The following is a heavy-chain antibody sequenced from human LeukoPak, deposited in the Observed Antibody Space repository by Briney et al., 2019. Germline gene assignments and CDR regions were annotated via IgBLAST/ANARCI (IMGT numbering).Heavy chain of an antibody. V-gene: IGHV1-18*01. Sequence: ASVKVSCKASGYTFTSYGISWVRQAPGQGLKWTSWISAYNGNTNYAQKLQGRVTMTTDTSTSTAYMELRSLRSDDTAVYYCARQFYSGSYYDRYYFDYWGQGTLVTVSS. CDR3: ARQFYSGSYYDRYYFDY. CDR2: ISAYNGNT. D-gene: IGHD1-26*01. J-gene: IGHJ4*02. CDR1: GYTFTSYG.